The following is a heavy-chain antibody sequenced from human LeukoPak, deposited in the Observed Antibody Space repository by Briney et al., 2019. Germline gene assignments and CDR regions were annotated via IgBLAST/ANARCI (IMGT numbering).Heavy chain of an antibody. CDR1: GYSFTNYW. CDR2: ISAYNGNT. J-gene: IGHJ4*02. Sequence: GESLKISCKGSGYSFTNYWIGWVRQAPGQGLEWMGWISAYNGNTNYAQKLQGRVTMTTDTSTSTAYMELRSLRSDDTAVYYCARVFGRELQDYWGQGTLSPSPQ. D-gene: IGHD1-26*01. V-gene: IGHV1-18*04. CDR3: ARVFGRELQDY.